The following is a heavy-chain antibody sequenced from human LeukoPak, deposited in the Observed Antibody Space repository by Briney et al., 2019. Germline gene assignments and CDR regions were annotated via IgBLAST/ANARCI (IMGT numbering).Heavy chain of an antibody. J-gene: IGHJ4*02. Sequence: GGSLRLSCAASGFTFSNYGMHWVRQAPGKGLEWVAVIWYDGSNEKYADSVKGRFTISRDNSKNTLYLQMNSLRAEDTAVYYCAKSPGYDFWSGHSGHWGQGTLVTVSS. CDR2: IWYDGSNE. V-gene: IGHV3-33*03. D-gene: IGHD3-3*01. CDR1: GFTFSNYG. CDR3: AKSPGYDFWSGHSGH.